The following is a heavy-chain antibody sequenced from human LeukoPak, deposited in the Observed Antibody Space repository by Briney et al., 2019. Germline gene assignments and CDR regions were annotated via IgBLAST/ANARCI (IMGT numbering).Heavy chain of an antibody. CDR2: INHSGST. CDR1: GGSFSGYY. CDR3: ARGSRYCSSTSCDVWFDP. J-gene: IGHJ5*02. D-gene: IGHD2-2*01. V-gene: IGHV4-34*01. Sequence: SETLSLTCAVYGGSFSGYYWSWIRQPPGKGLEWIGEINHSGSTNYNPSLKSRVTISVDTSKNQFSLRLSSVTAADTAVYYCARGSRYCSSTSCDVWFDPWGQGTLVTVSS.